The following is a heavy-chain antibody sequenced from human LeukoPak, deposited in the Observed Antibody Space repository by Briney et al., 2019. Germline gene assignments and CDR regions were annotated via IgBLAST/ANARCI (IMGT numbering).Heavy chain of an antibody. J-gene: IGHJ4*02. V-gene: IGHV1-3*03. CDR1: GYTFTNYA. Sequence: ASAKVSCKASGYTFTNYAMHWVRQAPGQRLEWMGWINAGNGNTKYSQEFQGRVTITRDTSASTAYMELSSLRSEDMAVYYCARVVKYSSGPLTDLLPYYFDYWGQGTLVTVSS. D-gene: IGHD6-19*01. CDR3: ARVVKYSSGPLTDLLPYYFDY. CDR2: INAGNGNT.